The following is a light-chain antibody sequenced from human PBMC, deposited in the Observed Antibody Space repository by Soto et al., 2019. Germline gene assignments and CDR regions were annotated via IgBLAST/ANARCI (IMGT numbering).Light chain of an antibody. CDR2: GAS. CDR1: QSVSSSF. Sequence: EIVLTQSPGTLSLSQGEGATLSCRASQSVSSSFFAWYQQKPGQAPRLLIYGASSRATGIPDRFSGSGSGTNFPLTLSRMEAGDFAVYYCQQYGSSPWTFGQGTKVETK. V-gene: IGKV3-20*01. CDR3: QQYGSSPWT. J-gene: IGKJ1*01.